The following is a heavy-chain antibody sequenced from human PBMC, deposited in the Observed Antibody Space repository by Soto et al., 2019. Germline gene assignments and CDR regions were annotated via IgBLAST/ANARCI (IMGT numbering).Heavy chain of an antibody. Sequence: QVQLVESGGGVVQPGRSLRLSCAASGFTFSSYAMHWVRQAPGKGLEWVAVISYDGCNKYYADSVKGRFTISRDNSKNTLYLQMNSLRAEDTAVYYCAREGIAVAGTEVDYWGRGTLVCVSS. CDR2: ISYDGCNK. CDR1: GFTFSSYA. CDR3: AREGIAVAGTEVDY. J-gene: IGHJ4*02. V-gene: IGHV3-30-3*01. D-gene: IGHD6-19*01.